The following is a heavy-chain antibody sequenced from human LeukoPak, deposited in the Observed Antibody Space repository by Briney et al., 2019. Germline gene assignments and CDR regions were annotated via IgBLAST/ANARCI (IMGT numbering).Heavy chain of an antibody. CDR3: ARGAYSSGWAYFDH. CDR1: GFTFSDYS. J-gene: IGHJ4*02. V-gene: IGHV3-48*04. D-gene: IGHD6-19*01. Sequence: GGSLRLSCAASGFTFSDYSMNWVRQAPGKGLEWVSYISFSANTKYYGDSVKGRFTISRDNAKNSLYLHMDSLRAEDTAVYYCARGAYSSGWAYFDHWGQGTLVTVSS. CDR2: ISFSANTK.